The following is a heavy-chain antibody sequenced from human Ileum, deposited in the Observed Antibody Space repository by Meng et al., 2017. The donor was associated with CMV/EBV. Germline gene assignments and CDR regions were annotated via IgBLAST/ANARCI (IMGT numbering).Heavy chain of an antibody. J-gene: IGHJ4*02. D-gene: IGHD3-10*01. Sequence: ASVKVSCKTSGYTFTSYSVHWLRQAPGQGLEGMGTINPSVASTSYAQKAQKFQARVTRTRDTSASTVYMEVSSLRFEDTAVYYCARSRTQGSGSSSYWGQGTLVTVSS. CDR1: GYTFTSYS. CDR2: INPSVAST. CDR3: ARSRTQGSGSSSY. V-gene: IGHV1-46*01.